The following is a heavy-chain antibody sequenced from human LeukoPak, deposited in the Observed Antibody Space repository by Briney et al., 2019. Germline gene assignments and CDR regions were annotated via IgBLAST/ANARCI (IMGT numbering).Heavy chain of an antibody. J-gene: IGHJ4*02. CDR1: GFTFSSYW. D-gene: IGHD1-26*01. V-gene: IGHV3-7*01. CDR2: IKQDGSEK. CDR3: ARDTPLGELPGVSDY. Sequence: GGSLRLSCAASGFTFSSYWMSWVRQAPGKGLEWVANIKQDGSEKYYVDSVKGRFTISRDDAKNSLYLQMNSLRAEDTAVYYCARDTPLGELPGVSDYWGQGTLVTVSS.